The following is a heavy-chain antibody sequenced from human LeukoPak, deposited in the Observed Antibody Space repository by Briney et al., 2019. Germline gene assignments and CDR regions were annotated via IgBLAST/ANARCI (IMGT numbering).Heavy chain of an antibody. V-gene: IGHV3-7*01. D-gene: IGHD3-10*01. J-gene: IGHJ4*02. Sequence: PGGSLRLSCAASGFTFSSYWMSWVRQAPGKGLEWVANTKQDGSEKYYVDSVKGRFTISRDNAKNSLYLQMNSLRAEDTAVYYCARGQSVLLWFGELSPFDYWGQGTLVTVSS. CDR3: ARGQSVLLWFGELSPFDY. CDR2: TKQDGSEK. CDR1: GFTFSSYW.